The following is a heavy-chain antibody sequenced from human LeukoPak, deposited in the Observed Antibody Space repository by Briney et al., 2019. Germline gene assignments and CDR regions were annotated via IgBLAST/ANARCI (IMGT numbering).Heavy chain of an antibody. CDR2: ISSSSSYI. CDR1: VFSFSTYS. Sequence: GGSLRLSCVASVFSFSTYSMNWVRQAPGKGLEWVSSISSSSSYIYYADSVRGRFTISRDNAKNSLFLQMNSLRAEDTAVYFCARVLAVPAAFYFYYGLDVWGQGTTVTVSS. D-gene: IGHD2-2*01. CDR3: ARVLAVPAAFYFYYGLDV. J-gene: IGHJ6*02. V-gene: IGHV3-21*01.